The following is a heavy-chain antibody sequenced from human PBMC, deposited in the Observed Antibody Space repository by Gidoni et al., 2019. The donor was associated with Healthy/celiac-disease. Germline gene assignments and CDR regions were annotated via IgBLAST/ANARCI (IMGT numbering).Heavy chain of an antibody. CDR3: ARGVGATTGGWFDP. V-gene: IGHV4-39*07. J-gene: IGHJ5*02. CDR1: GGSISRSSYY. D-gene: IGHD1-26*01. Sequence: QLQLQESGPGLVKPSATLSLTCTVSGGSISRSSYYWGWIGQPPGKGLEWFGSIYYSGRTYYNPSLKSRVTIAVDTSKNQFSLKLSSVTAADTAVYYCARGVGATTGGWFDPWGQGTLVTVS. CDR2: IYYSGRT.